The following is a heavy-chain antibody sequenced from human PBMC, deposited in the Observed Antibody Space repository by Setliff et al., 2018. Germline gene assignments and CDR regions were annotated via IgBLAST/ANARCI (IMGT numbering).Heavy chain of an antibody. CDR3: ARPGRSNYWDSFDY. Sequence: GESLKISCAGSGFAVSGAYMSWVRQAPGKGLEWVSIIYSSGNTAYTDSVKGRFTISRDNAKNSLYLQRNSLRADDTAVYYCARPGRSNYWDSFDYWGQGTLVTVSS. CDR1: GFAVSGAY. J-gene: IGHJ4*02. CDR2: IYSSGNT. V-gene: IGHV3-66*04. D-gene: IGHD3-10*01.